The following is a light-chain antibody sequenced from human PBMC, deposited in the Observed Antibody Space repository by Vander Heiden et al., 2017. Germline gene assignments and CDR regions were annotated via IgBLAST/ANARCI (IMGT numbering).Light chain of an antibody. V-gene: IGLV1-47*02. CDR3: AAWDDSLSGVV. J-gene: IGLJ2*01. Sequence: QSVLTQPSSASGTPGPRVTISCSGGSSNIGTNYVYWSQQLPGTAPRLLIYSNVQRPSWVPDRFSGSKSGASASLAISGLRSDDEADYYCAAWDDSLSGVVFGGGTKLTV. CDR2: SNV. CDR1: SSNIGTNY.